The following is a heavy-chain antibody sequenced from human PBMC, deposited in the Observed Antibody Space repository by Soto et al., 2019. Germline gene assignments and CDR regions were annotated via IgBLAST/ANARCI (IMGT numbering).Heavy chain of an antibody. CDR3: ARLVVAGSPLDY. CDR1: GYPFSSYG. Sequence: QVRRVQSAAEVKKPGASVTVSCKASGYPFSSYGITWVRQAPGQGLEWMGWTSAFYGNSTYSEKFQGRVTMTIDTSTNTADMDLTSLKSDDTAVYYCARLVVAGSPLDYWGLGTLVTVSS. J-gene: IGHJ4*02. D-gene: IGHD2-15*01. V-gene: IGHV1-18*04. CDR2: TSAFYGNS.